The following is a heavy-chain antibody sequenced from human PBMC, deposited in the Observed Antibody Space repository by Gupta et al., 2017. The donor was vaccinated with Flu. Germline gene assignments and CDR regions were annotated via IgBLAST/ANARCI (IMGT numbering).Heavy chain of an antibody. CDR2: INPHSHST. Sequence: QVQLVQSGAEVKKPGASVKVSCQASGYTFAAYYIHWVRQAPGQGLEWMGRINPHSHSTNYEQKFRGRVTITMDTSISTVYMDLSRLRSDDTAVYYCAREKYCSTASCYRWFDPWGQGTLVTVSS. D-gene: IGHD2-2*02. CDR1: GYTFAAYY. V-gene: IGHV1-2*06. CDR3: AREKYCSTASCYRWFDP. J-gene: IGHJ5*02.